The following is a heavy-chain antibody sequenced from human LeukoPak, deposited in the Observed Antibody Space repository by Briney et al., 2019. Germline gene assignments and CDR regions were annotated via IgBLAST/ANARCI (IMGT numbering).Heavy chain of an antibody. CDR2: IKEDGSEE. V-gene: IGHV3-7*05. D-gene: IGHD6-13*01. CDR3: ARDPYSRTWSCGMDV. J-gene: IGHJ6*02. CDR1: GFTFSSFW. Sequence: GGSLRLSCVGSGFTFSSFWMNWVRQVPGKGLEWLANIKEDGSEEVYVDSVKGRFTISRDNAKSLLFLQLNTLRAEDTAVYYCARDPYSRTWSCGMDVWGQGTTVTVSS.